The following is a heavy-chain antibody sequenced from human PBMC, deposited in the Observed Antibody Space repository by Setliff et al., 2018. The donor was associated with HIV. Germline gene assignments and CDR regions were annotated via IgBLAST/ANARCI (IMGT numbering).Heavy chain of an antibody. CDR3: ARNIVATIPMDV. D-gene: IGHD5-12*01. CDR1: GGSISSSSYY. Sequence: SETLSLTCTVSGGSISSSSYYWGWIRQPPGKGLEWIGSIYYSGSTYYNPSLKSRVTISVDTSKNQFSLKLSSVTAADTAVYYCARNIVATIPMDVWGKGTTVTVSS. J-gene: IGHJ6*04. V-gene: IGHV4-39*07. CDR2: IYYSGST.